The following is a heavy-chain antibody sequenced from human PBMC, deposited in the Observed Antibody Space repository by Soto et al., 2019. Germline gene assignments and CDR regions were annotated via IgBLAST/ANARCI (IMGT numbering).Heavy chain of an antibody. CDR3: AKYYMVTTSYYYFYGLDV. J-gene: IGHJ6*02. CDR1: GFPFSNFA. Sequence: EVQLLQSGGGLVQPGGSLRLSCEVSGFPFSNFAMSWVRQAPAKGLEWVSTISGSGSSRYTADSVRGRFIISRDNSRNTLSLQMNGLRVEDTATYYCAKYYMVTTSYYYFYGLDVWGQGTAVAVSS. CDR2: ISGSGSSR. V-gene: IGHV3-23*01. D-gene: IGHD2-21*02.